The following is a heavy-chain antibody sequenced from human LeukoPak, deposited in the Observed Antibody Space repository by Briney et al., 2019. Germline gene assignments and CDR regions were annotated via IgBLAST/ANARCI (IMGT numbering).Heavy chain of an antibody. J-gene: IGHJ4*02. CDR1: GGSISSSPYY. V-gene: IGHV4-39*02. D-gene: IGHD3-16*01. Sequence: SDTLSLTCTVSGGSISSSPYYWGSIRQPPGKGLEWIVAISNTGVTYYNPSLRSRVTIFADTSKNHFSLNLRSVPAADTALYYCASAPRQASIGGLDYWGQGTLVTVSS. CDR3: ASAPRQASIGGLDY. CDR2: ISNTGVT.